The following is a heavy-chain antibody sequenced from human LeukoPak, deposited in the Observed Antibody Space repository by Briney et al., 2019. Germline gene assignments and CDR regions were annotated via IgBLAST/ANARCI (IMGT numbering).Heavy chain of an antibody. CDR1: GGSISSYY. CDR2: ISYSGST. V-gene: IGHV4-59*12. D-gene: IGHD3-22*01. Sequence: SETLSLTCTVSGGSISSYYWSWIRQPPGKGLEWIGYISYSGSTYYNPSLKSRLTISVDRSKNQFSLKLSSVTAADTAVYYCAREGFDGTDYYAFDIWGQGTMVTVSS. J-gene: IGHJ3*02. CDR3: AREGFDGTDYYAFDI.